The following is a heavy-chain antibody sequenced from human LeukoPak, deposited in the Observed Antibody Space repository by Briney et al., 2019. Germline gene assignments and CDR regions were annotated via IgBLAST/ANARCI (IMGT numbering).Heavy chain of an antibody. CDR2: INPNSGGT. D-gene: IGHD1-26*01. CDR1: GYTFTGYY. V-gene: IGHV1-2*02. J-gene: IGHJ4*02. CDR3: ARVLEGRWELLDYFDY. Sequence: GASVTVSCKASGYTFTGYYMHWVRQAPGQGLEWMGWINPNSGGTNYAQKFQGRVTMTRDTSISTAYMELSRLRSDDTAVYYCARVLEGRWELLDYFDYWGQGTLVTVSS.